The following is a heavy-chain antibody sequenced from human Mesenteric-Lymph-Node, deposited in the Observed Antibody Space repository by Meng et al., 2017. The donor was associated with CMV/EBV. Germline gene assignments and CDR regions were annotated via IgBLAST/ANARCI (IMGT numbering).Heavy chain of an antibody. D-gene: IGHD2-8*01. J-gene: IGHJ6*02. CDR2: IYPGDSDT. CDR3: ARRGGGYCTNGVCSNKYYYGMDV. CDR1: GCTVSRNE. Sequence: GESLKISCAASGCTVSRNEMGWVRQAPGKGLEWMGIIYPGDSDTRYSPSFQGQVTISADKSISTAYLQWSSLKASDTAMYYCARRGGGYCTNGVCSNKYYYGMDVWGQGTTVTVSS. V-gene: IGHV5-51*01.